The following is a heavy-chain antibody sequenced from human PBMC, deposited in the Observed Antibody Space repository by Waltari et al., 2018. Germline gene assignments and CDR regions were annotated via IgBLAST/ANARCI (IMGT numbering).Heavy chain of an antibody. CDR3: AKVGVGLTTWYPFDV. J-gene: IGHJ3*01. V-gene: IGHV3-30*02. CDR2: IRYDASDI. CDR1: GFSFIDYG. D-gene: IGHD1-1*01. Sequence: QVHLVESGGGVVQPGGSLRLSGAGSGFSFIDYGIRWVRQAPGKGLEWVAFIRYDASDIYYRDSVKGRFTISRDNSKNTLFLQMSSLRPEDTAVYYCAKVGVGLTTWYPFDVWGQGTMVTVSS.